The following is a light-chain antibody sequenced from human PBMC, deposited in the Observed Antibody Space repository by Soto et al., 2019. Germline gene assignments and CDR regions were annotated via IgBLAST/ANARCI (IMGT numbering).Light chain of an antibody. J-gene: IGKJ3*01. CDR2: AAS. V-gene: IGKV1-39*01. Sequence: DIQTPQSPSSLSASVGDRVTITCRASQSISSYLNWYQQKPGKAPKLLIYAASSLQSGVPSRFSGSGSGTDFTLTISSLQPEDFATYYCQQSYSTPRVTFGPGTKVDIK. CDR1: QSISSY. CDR3: QQSYSTPRVT.